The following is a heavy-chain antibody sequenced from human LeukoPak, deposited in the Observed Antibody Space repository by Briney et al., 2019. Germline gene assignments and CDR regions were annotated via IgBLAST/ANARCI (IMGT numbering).Heavy chain of an antibody. V-gene: IGHV1-2*02. Sequence: ASVKVSCKASGYTLTGYYMHWVRQAPGQGLEWMGWINPNSGGTNYAQKFQGRVTMTRDTSISTAYMELSRLRSDDTAVYYCARDVAGRWLGLDYWGQGTLVTVSS. CDR2: INPNSGGT. CDR1: GYTLTGYY. J-gene: IGHJ4*02. D-gene: IGHD6-19*01. CDR3: ARDVAGRWLGLDY.